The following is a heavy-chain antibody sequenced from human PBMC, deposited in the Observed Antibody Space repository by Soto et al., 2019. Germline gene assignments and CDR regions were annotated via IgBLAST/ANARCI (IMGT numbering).Heavy chain of an antibody. CDR1: GYTFLNYG. V-gene: IGHV1-18*01. Sequence: QVQLVQSGAEVRKPGASVKVSCKASGYTFLNYGISWVRQAPGQGLEWMGWISPYNGNTNYGEKLQGRVTMTTDTSANTAYTELRSLRSDDTAVYYCAREVELGFVDYYQYGMDVWGQGTTVTVSS. J-gene: IGHJ6*02. CDR2: ISPYNGNT. D-gene: IGHD1-7*01. CDR3: AREVELGFVDYYQYGMDV.